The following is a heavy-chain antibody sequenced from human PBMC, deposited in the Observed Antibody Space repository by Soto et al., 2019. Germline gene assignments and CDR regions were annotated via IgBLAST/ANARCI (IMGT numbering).Heavy chain of an antibody. D-gene: IGHD6-13*01. V-gene: IGHV3-21*01. Sequence: GGSLRLSCAASGFTFSSYSMNWVRQAPGKGLEWVSSISSSSSYIYYADSVKGRFTISRDNAKNSLYLQMNSPRAEDTAVYYCARETRVSAAFDIWGQGTMVTVSS. J-gene: IGHJ3*02. CDR1: GFTFSSYS. CDR2: ISSSSSYI. CDR3: ARETRVSAAFDI.